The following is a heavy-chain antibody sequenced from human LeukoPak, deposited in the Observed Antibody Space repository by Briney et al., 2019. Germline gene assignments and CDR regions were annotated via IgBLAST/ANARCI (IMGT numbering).Heavy chain of an antibody. Sequence: ASVKVSCKASGYTFTSYGISWVRQAPGQGLEWMGWINPYNGNTNYAQKLQGRVTMTTDTSTSTAYLELRSLRSDDTAVYYCARDGVVVAADYYYYGMDVWGKGTTVTVSS. J-gene: IGHJ6*04. V-gene: IGHV1-18*04. CDR1: GYTFTSYG. CDR3: ARDGVVVAADYYYYGMDV. CDR2: INPYNGNT. D-gene: IGHD2-15*01.